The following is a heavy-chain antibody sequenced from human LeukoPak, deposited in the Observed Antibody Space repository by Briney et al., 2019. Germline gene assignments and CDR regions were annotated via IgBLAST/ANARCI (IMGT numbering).Heavy chain of an antibody. V-gene: IGHV3-21*01. Sequence: GGSLRLSCAASGFTFSSYSMNWVRQAPGKGLEWVSSISSSSSYIYYAHSVKGRFTLSRDNAKNSLYLQMNSLRAEDTAVYYCARDGGSGSYYNDPRVCNYWGQGTLVTVSS. J-gene: IGHJ4*02. D-gene: IGHD3-10*01. CDR1: GFTFSSYS. CDR3: ARDGGSGSYYNDPRVCNY. CDR2: ISSSSSYI.